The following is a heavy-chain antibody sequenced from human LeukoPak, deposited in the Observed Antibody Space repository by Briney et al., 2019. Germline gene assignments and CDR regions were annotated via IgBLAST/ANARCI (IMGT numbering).Heavy chain of an antibody. Sequence: ASVKVSSKHSVYTFTSYAISWVRQAPGQGVEWMGWIWGYNDNTNYAQKVQGRVTMTTDTSTSTAYMELRSLTSDDTGVYYCARGRIAAAGTSRNFDTWGQGTLVIVSS. V-gene: IGHV1-18*01. D-gene: IGHD6-13*01. CDR1: VYTFTSYA. J-gene: IGHJ4*02. CDR3: ARGRIAAAGTSRNFDT. CDR2: IWGYNDNT.